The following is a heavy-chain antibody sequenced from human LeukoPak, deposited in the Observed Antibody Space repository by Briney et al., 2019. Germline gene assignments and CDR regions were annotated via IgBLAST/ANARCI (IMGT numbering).Heavy chain of an antibody. Sequence: SETLSLTCTVSGGSISSGGYYWSWIRQHPGKGLEWIGYIYYSGSTYYTPSLKNRVTISVATSKNQFSLRLSSVTAVDTAVYYCARGSTVVTAFDIWGQGTMVTVSS. D-gene: IGHD4-23*01. CDR3: ARGSTVVTAFDI. CDR2: IYYSGST. V-gene: IGHV4-31*03. CDR1: GGSISSGGYY. J-gene: IGHJ3*02.